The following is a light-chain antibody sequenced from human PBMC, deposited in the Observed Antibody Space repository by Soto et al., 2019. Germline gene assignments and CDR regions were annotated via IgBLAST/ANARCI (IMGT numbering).Light chain of an antibody. Sequence: QSVLTQTPSVSGAPGQRVTISCTGRSSNIGAGYDVHWYQHLPGTAPKLLIYGTTNRPSGVPDRFSGSKSGISASLAITGLQAEDEADYYCHSYDSSLGASVFGAGTKVTV. V-gene: IGLV1-40*01. CDR2: GTT. CDR3: HSYDSSLGASV. CDR1: SSNIGAGYD. J-gene: IGLJ1*01.